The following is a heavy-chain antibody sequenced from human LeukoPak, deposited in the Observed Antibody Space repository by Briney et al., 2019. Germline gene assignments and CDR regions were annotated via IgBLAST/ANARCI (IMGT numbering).Heavy chain of an antibody. V-gene: IGHV3-11*01. CDR1: GFTFSDYY. CDR3: ARGYCSSTSCHHWNWFDP. D-gene: IGHD2-2*01. Sequence: GGSLRLSCAASGFTFSDYYMSWVRQAPGKGLEWVSYISSSGSTIYSADSVKGRFTISRDNAKNSLYLQMNSLRAEDTAVYYCARGYCSSTSCHHWNWFDPWGQGTLVTVSS. J-gene: IGHJ5*02. CDR2: ISSSGSTI.